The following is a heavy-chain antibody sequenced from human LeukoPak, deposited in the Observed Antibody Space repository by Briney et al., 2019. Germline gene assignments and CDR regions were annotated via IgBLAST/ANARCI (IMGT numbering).Heavy chain of an antibody. Sequence: SETLSLTCTVSGGSISSYYWSWIRQPPGKGLEWIGYIYYSGSTNYNPSLKSRVTISVDTSKNQFSLKLSSVTAADTAVYYCARAHRYFDWLGYGNWFDPWGQGTLVTVSS. CDR3: ARAHRYFDWLGYGNWFDP. J-gene: IGHJ5*02. CDR1: GGSISSYY. V-gene: IGHV4-59*01. D-gene: IGHD3-9*01. CDR2: IYYSGST.